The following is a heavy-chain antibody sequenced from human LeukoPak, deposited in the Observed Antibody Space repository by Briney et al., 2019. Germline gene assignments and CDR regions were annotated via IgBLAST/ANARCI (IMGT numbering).Heavy chain of an antibody. Sequence: GGSLRLSCAASGFTFSSYAMHWVRQAPGKGLEWVAVIWYDGSNKYYADSVKGRFTISRDNSKNTLYLLMNSLSAEDTAVYHCARDISARYLDYWGQGTLVTVSS. D-gene: IGHD6-6*01. CDR3: ARDISARYLDY. CDR1: GFTFSSYA. V-gene: IGHV3-33*08. CDR2: IWYDGSNK. J-gene: IGHJ4*02.